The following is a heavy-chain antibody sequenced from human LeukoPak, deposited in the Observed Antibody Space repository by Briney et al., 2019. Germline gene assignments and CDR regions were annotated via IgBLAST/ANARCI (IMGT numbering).Heavy chain of an antibody. D-gene: IGHD2-2*01. Sequence: PGRSLGLSCAASGFTFSSYAMHWVRQAPGKGLEWVAVISYDGSNKYYADSVKGRFTISRDNSKNTLYLQMNSLRAEDTAVYYCARDGLVPAAIKAIDYWGQGTLVTVSS. CDR2: ISYDGSNK. V-gene: IGHV3-30-3*01. CDR1: GFTFSSYA. J-gene: IGHJ4*02. CDR3: ARDGLVPAAIKAIDY.